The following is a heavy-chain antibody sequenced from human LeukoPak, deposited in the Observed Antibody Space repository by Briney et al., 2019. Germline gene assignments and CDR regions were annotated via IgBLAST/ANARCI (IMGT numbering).Heavy chain of an antibody. Sequence: GGSLRLSCAASGFTFSEYAMSWVRQAPGKGLEWVSGISGSGGSSNYADSVKGRFTISRDNPKNTLNLQMNSLRAEDTAVYYCAKHLWRDLLWFGEGYYFGCWGQGTLVTVSS. CDR2: ISGSGGSS. CDR1: GFTFSEYA. CDR3: AKHLWRDLLWFGEGYYFGC. V-gene: IGHV3-23*01. J-gene: IGHJ4*02. D-gene: IGHD3-10*01.